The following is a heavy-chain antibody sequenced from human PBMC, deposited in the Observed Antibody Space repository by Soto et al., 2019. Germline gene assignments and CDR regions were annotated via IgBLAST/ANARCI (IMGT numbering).Heavy chain of an antibody. Sequence: KHWCRLAPEKRLEWVAVISYDGSNKYYADSVKGRFTISRDNSKNTLCLQMNSLRAEDTAVYYCAKDTPDFFD. CDR2: ISYDGSNK. CDR3: AKDTPDFFD. J-gene: IGHJ3*02. D-gene: IGHD3-3*01. V-gene: IGHV3-30*18.